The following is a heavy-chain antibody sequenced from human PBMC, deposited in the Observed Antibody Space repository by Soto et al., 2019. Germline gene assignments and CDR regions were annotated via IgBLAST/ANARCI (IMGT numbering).Heavy chain of an antibody. CDR2: IVPEDGET. CDR3: ARDYPQRVDILTGPRGMDV. V-gene: IGHV1-24*01. J-gene: IGHJ6*02. Sequence: ASVKVSCKVSGYTLTELSMHWVRKAQGKGLEWMGGIVPEDGETIYAQKFQGRVTMTEDTSTDTAYMELSSLRSEDTAVYYCARDYPQRVDILTGPRGMDVLGQGTTVTVSS. CDR1: GYTLTELS. D-gene: IGHD3-9*01.